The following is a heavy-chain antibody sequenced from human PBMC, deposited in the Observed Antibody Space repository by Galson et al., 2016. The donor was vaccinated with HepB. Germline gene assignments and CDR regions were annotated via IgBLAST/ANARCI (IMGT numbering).Heavy chain of an antibody. J-gene: IGHJ4*02. CDR2: ISGSSEAI. V-gene: IGHV3-23*01. Sequence: SLRLSCAASGFTFSTYAMNWVRQAPGKGLEWVSGISGSSEAIYYADSVKSRFTISGDNSKNALYLQMNSLRAEDTAVYYCATRLRAPANWGQGAQVTVSS. CDR1: GFTFSTYA. D-gene: IGHD1-26*01. CDR3: ATRLRAPAN.